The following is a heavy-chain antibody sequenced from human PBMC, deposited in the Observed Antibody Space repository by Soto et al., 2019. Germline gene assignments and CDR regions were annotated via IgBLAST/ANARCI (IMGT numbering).Heavy chain of an antibody. V-gene: IGHV3-30-3*01. Sequence: GGSLRLSCAASGFTFSSYAMHWVRQAPGKGLEWVAVISYDGSNKYYADSVKGRFTISRDNSKNTLYLQMNSLRAEDTAVYYCARRILFEDDAFDIWGQGTMVTVSS. CDR1: GFTFSSYA. D-gene: IGHD3-10*01. CDR2: ISYDGSNK. J-gene: IGHJ3*02. CDR3: ARRILFEDDAFDI.